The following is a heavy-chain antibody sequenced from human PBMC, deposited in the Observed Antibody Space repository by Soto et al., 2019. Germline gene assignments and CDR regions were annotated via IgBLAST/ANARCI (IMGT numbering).Heavy chain of an antibody. CDR2: ISYDGSNK. CDR1: GFTFSSYG. D-gene: IGHD3-22*01. J-gene: IGHJ6*02. Sequence: PGGSLRLSCAASGFTFSSYGMHWVRQAPGKGLEWAAVISYDGSNKYYADSVKGRFTISRDNSKNTLYLQMNSLRAEDTAVYYCAGEPNPTYYYDSSSGRYGMDVWGQGTTVTVS. V-gene: IGHV3-30*03. CDR3: AGEPNPTYYYDSSSGRYGMDV.